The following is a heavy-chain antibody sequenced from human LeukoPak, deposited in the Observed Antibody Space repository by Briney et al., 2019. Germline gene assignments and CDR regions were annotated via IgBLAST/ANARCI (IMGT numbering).Heavy chain of an antibody. D-gene: IGHD3-16*01. Sequence: SETLSLTCTVSGGSISSSSYYWGWIRQPPGKGLEWIGSIYYSGSTYYNPSLKSRVTISVDTSKNQFSLKLSSVTAADTAVYYCARCRGSYFDYWGQGTLVTVSS. CDR3: ARCRGSYFDY. V-gene: IGHV4-39*01. CDR2: IYYSGST. J-gene: IGHJ4*02. CDR1: GGSISSSSYY.